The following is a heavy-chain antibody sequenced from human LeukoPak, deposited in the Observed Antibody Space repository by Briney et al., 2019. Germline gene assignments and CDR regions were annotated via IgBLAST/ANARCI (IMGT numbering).Heavy chain of an antibody. CDR1: GGTIINYA. CDR3: ARSYYYDSSGYPWFDP. D-gene: IGHD3-22*01. CDR2: IIPIFHRT. J-gene: IGHJ5*02. Sequence: SVKVSCKASGGTIINYAINWVRQAPGQGLEWMGRIIPIFHRTNYAQKFQGRVTITTDESTSTAYMELSSLRSEDTAVYYCARSYYYDSSGYPWFDPWGQGTLVTVSS. V-gene: IGHV1-69*05.